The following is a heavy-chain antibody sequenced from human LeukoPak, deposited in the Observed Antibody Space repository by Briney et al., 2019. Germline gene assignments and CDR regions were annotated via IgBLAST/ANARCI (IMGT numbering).Heavy chain of an antibody. D-gene: IGHD6-6*01. CDR1: GFTYSTYA. J-gene: IGHJ4*02. V-gene: IGHV3-23*01. Sequence: PGGSLRLSCAASGFTYSTYAMSWVRQAPGKGLEWISAITDSGGDTYYADSVKGRFTISRDNSKNALYLQMNSLRAEDTAVYYCAKGSRASRPYYLDYWGQGTLVTVSS. CDR3: AKGSRASRPYYLDY. CDR2: ITDSGGDT.